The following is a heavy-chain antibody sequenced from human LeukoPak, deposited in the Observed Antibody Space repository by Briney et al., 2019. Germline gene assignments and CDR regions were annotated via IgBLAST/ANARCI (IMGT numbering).Heavy chain of an antibody. CDR3: ARGRWTDVAGGSYYFDY. V-gene: IGHV1-3*01. D-gene: IGHD1-1*01. Sequence: ASVKVSCKASQYTFTEYAVHWVRQAPGQRLEWMGWIDAGNGRTKYSQSFQGRVTIIRDTSATTAYMELSSLTSEDTAIYYCARGRWTDVAGGSYYFDYWGQGTLVSVSS. CDR1: QYTFTEYA. CDR2: IDAGNGRT. J-gene: IGHJ4*02.